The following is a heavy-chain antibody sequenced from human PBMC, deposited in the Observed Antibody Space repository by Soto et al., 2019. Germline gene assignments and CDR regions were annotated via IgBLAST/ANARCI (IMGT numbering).Heavy chain of an antibody. CDR2: IYYRGNA. J-gene: IGHJ4*02. Sequence: QLQLQESGPGLVKPSETLSLTCSVSDDSINSDKYYWGWIRQPPGKGLEWIGSIYYRGNAYYNPSPQTRFTLSLDNSKSQFSLKLNSVTAADSAVYFCARLEGLATISYYFDFWGPGALVTVSS. D-gene: IGHD3-9*01. CDR1: DDSINSDKYY. V-gene: IGHV4-39*01. CDR3: ARLEGLATISYYFDF.